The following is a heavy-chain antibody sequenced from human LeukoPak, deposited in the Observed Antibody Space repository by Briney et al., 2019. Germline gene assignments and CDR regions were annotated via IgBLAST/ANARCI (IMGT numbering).Heavy chain of an antibody. Sequence: PSETLSLTCTVSGGSISSGSYYWSWMRQPAGKGLEWIGRIYTSGSTNYNPSLKSRVTISVDTSKNQFSLKLSSVTAADTAVNYCARERRQDYDFWSGYYYYGMDVWGQGTTVTVSS. CDR1: GGSISSGSYY. V-gene: IGHV4-61*02. CDR3: ARERRQDYDFWSGYYYYGMDV. CDR2: IYTSGST. D-gene: IGHD3-3*01. J-gene: IGHJ6*02.